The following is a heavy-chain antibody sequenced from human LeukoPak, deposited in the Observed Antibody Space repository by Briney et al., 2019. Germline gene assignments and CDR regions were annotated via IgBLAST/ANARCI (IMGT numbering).Heavy chain of an antibody. J-gene: IGHJ4*02. CDR3: ARDPVPPYCSGGSCYLGY. CDR1: GYTFTSYG. Sequence: ASVKVSCKASGYTFTSYGISWVRQAPGQGLEWMGWISAYNGNTNYAQKLQGRVTMTRDTSISTAYMELSRLRSDDTAVYYCARDPVPPYCSGGSCYLGYWGQGTLVTVSS. D-gene: IGHD2-15*01. V-gene: IGHV1-18*01. CDR2: ISAYNGNT.